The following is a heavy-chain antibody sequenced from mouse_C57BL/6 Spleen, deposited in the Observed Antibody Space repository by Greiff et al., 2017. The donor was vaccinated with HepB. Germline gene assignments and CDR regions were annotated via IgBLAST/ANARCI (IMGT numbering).Heavy chain of an antibody. Sequence: QVQLQHSGPELVKPGASVKLSCKASGYTFTSYDINWVKQRPGQGLEWIGWIYPRDGSTKYNEKFKGKATLTVDTSSSTAYMELHSLTSEDSAVYFCARGNYYGSSYGYFDVWGTGTTVTVSS. D-gene: IGHD1-1*01. CDR3: ARGNYYGSSYGYFDV. CDR1: GYTFTSYD. CDR2: IYPRDGST. V-gene: IGHV1-85*01. J-gene: IGHJ1*03.